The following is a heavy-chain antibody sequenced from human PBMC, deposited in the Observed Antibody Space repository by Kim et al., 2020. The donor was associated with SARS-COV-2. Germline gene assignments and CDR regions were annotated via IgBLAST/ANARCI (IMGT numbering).Heavy chain of an antibody. CDR3: ARGRGWYSY. V-gene: IGHV4-59*08. CDR1: GGSISSYY. Sequence: SETLSLTCTVSGGSISSYYWSWIRQPPGKGLEWLGYIYYSGSTNYNPSLKSRVTISVDTSKNQFSLKLRSVTAADPAVYYFARGRGWYSYWGQGTLVTVS. CDR2: IYYSGST. J-gene: IGHJ4*02. D-gene: IGHD6-19*01.